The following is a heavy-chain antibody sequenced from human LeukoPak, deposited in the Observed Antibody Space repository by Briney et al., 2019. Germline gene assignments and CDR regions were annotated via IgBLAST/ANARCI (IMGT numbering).Heavy chain of an antibody. CDR1: GFTFSSYA. CDR2: ISYDGSNK. J-gene: IGHJ4*02. D-gene: IGHD3-22*01. CDR3: ARAYYYDSSGYLGR. V-gene: IGHV3-30*04. Sequence: GGSLRLSCAASGFTFSSYAMHWVRQAPGKGLEWVAVISYDGSNKYYADSVKGRFTISRDNSKNTLYLQMNSLRAEDTAVYYCARAYYYDSSGYLGRWGQGTLVTVSS.